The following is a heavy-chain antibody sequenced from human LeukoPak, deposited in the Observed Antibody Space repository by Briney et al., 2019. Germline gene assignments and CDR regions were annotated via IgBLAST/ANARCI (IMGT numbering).Heavy chain of an antibody. V-gene: IGHV4-38-2*02. CDR1: GYSISGGYY. CDR2: IYHSGST. J-gene: IGHJ4*02. Sequence: SETLSLTCAVSGYSISGGYYWAWIRQPPGRGLEWIGSIYHSGSTYYNPSLKSRVTISVDTSKNQFSLRLSSVTAADTAIYYCARDRRNSAYYYDSGGYYVEYWGQGTLVTVSS. CDR3: ARDRRNSAYYYDSGGYYVEY. D-gene: IGHD3-22*01.